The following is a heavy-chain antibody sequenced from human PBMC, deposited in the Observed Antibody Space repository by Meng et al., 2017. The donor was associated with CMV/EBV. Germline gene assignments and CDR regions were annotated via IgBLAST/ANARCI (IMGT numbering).Heavy chain of an antibody. J-gene: IGHJ6*02. Sequence: SSVNVSCKASGGTFSSYSISWVRQAPGQGREWMGGIIPIFGTANYAQKLQGRVTITRDESTRTAYMELSSLRSEDTAVYYCAVPDTNSSTPNYSYYGMDVWGQGTTVTVSS. D-gene: IGHD6-13*01. V-gene: IGHV1-69*05. CDR3: AVPDTNSSTPNYSYYGMDV. CDR2: IIPIFGTA. CDR1: GGTFSSYS.